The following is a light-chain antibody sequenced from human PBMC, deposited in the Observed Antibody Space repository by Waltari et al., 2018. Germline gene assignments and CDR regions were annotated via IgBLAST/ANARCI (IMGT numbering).Light chain of an antibody. CDR3: TSYAGGNIL. CDR2: EVS. V-gene: IGLV2-8*01. CDR1: RSDVGGYNY. Sequence: QSALTQPPPASGSPGQSVTISCTGTRSDVGGYNYVSWYQQHPGKAPKLMIYEVSKRPSGVPDRFSGSKSGNTASLTVSGLQAEDEADYYCTSYAGGNILFGGGTKLTVL. J-gene: IGLJ3*02.